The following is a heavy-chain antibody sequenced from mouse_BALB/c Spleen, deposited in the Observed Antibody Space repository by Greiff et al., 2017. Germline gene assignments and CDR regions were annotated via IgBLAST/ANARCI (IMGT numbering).Heavy chain of an antibody. CDR1: GFTFSSFG. V-gene: IGHV5-17*02. CDR3: ARRDYYGSSHYFDY. CDR2: ISSGSSTI. D-gene: IGHD1-1*01. J-gene: IGHJ2*01. Sequence: EVQLVESGGGLVQPGGSRKLSCAASGFTFSSFGMHWVRQAPEKGLEWVAYISSGSSTIYYADTVKGRFTISRDNPKNTLFLQMTSLRSEDTAMYYCARRDYYGSSHYFDYWGQGTTLTVSS.